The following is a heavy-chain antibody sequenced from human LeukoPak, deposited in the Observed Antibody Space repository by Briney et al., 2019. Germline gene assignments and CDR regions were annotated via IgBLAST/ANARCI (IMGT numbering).Heavy chain of an antibody. CDR3: ARVPYYYDSSGYYCDY. CDR1: GFTFSSYS. J-gene: IGHJ4*02. Sequence: GGSLRLSCAASGFTFSSYSMNWVRPAPGKGLEWVSSISSSSSYIYYADSVKGRFTISRDNAKNSLYLQMNSLRAEDTAVYYCARVPYYYDSSGYYCDYWGQGTLVTVSS. V-gene: IGHV3-21*01. CDR2: ISSSSSYI. D-gene: IGHD3-22*01.